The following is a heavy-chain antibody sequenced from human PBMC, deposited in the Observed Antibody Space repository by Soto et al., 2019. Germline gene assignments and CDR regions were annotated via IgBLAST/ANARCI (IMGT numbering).Heavy chain of an antibody. V-gene: IGHV4-34*01. J-gene: IGHJ4*02. D-gene: IGHD3-16*02. CDR2: INHSGST. CDR3: ARGSDLYDYIWGSYRKQVFDY. CDR1: GGSFSGYY. Sequence: SETLSLTCAVHGGSFSGYYWSWIRQPPGNGLEWIGEINHSGSTNYNPSLKSRVTISVDTSKNQFCLKLSSVTAADTAVYYCARGSDLYDYIWGSYRKQVFDYWGKGTLVSVSS.